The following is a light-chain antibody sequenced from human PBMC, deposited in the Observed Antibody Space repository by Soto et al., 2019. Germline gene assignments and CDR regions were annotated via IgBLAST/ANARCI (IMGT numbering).Light chain of an antibody. CDR2: DVS. Sequence: EVVLTQSPVTLSLSPGARATLSCRASQSVSSYLAWYQQKPGQAPRLLIYDVSNRATGIPARFSGSGSGTDFTLTISSLEPEDFAVYYCQQRNYWQVTFGQGTRIEIK. J-gene: IGKJ5*01. CDR1: QSVSSY. CDR3: QQRNYWQVT. V-gene: IGKV3-11*01.